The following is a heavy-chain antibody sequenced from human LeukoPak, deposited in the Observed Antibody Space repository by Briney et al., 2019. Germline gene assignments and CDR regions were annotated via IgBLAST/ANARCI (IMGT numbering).Heavy chain of an antibody. J-gene: IGHJ5*02. D-gene: IGHD6-6*01. CDR3: ARDGPYSTSSTHPP. CDR1: GFTFSSSW. V-gene: IGHV3-7*03. Sequence: PGGSLRLSCAASGFTFSSSWMSWVRQAPGKGLEWVANIKQDGSDKYYVGSVKGRFTISRDNAKSSLYLQMDSLRAEDTAVYYCARDGPYSTSSTHPPWGQGTLVTVSS. CDR2: IKQDGSDK.